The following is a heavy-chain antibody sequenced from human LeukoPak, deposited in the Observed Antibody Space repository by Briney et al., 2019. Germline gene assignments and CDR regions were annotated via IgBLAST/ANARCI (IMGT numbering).Heavy chain of an antibody. J-gene: IGHJ4*02. CDR1: GFTFSSYG. CDR2: IRYDGSNK. V-gene: IGHV3-30*02. CDR3: AKGGRGSYYGVTQQVFNHYFDY. Sequence: GGSLRLSCAASGFTFSSYGMHWVRQAPGQGLEWVAFIRYDGSNKYYADSVKGRFTISRDNSKNTLYLQMNSLRAEDTAVYYCAKGGRGSYYGVTQQVFNHYFDYWGQGTLVTVSS. D-gene: IGHD1-26*01.